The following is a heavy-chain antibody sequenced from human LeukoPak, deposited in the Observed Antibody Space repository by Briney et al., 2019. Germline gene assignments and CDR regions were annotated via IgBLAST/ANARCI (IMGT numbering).Heavy chain of an antibody. Sequence: GGSLRLSCAASGFTFSSYEMNWVRQAPGKGLEWVSYISSSGSTIYYADSVKGRFTISRDNAKNSLYLQMNSLRAEDTAVYYCAREGIWFGELPSDYWGQGTLVTVSS. D-gene: IGHD3-10*01. CDR2: ISSSGSTI. CDR1: GFTFSSYE. V-gene: IGHV3-48*03. J-gene: IGHJ4*02. CDR3: AREGIWFGELPSDY.